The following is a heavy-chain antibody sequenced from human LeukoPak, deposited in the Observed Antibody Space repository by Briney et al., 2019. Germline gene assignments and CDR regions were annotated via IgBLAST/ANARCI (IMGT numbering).Heavy chain of an antibody. CDR3: ARDKAGAGFGDAFDI. CDR2: IYSGGST. J-gene: IGHJ3*02. D-gene: IGHD3-10*01. V-gene: IGHV3-66*01. CDR1: GFTVSSNY. Sequence: PGGSLRLSCAASGFTVSSNYMSWVRQAPGKGLEWVPVIYSGGSTYYADSVKGRFTISRDNSKNTLYLQMNSLRAEDTAVYYCARDKAGAGFGDAFDIWGQGTMVTVSS.